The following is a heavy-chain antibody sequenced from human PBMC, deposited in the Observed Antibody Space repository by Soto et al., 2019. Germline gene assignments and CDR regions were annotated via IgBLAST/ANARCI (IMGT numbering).Heavy chain of an antibody. Sequence: SETLSLTCTVSGGSVSSGSYDWSWSRQPPGKGLEWIGYIYYSGSTNYNPSLKSRVTISVDTSKNQFSLKLSSVTAADTAVYYCARVAYYYDSSGPAPDWGQGTLVTVSS. D-gene: IGHD3-22*01. CDR1: GGSVSSGSYD. CDR2: IYYSGST. J-gene: IGHJ4*02. V-gene: IGHV4-61*01. CDR3: ARVAYYYDSSGPAPD.